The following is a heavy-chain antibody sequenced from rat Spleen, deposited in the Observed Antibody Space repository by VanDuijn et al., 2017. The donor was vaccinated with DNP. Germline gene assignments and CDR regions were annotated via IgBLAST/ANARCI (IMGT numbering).Heavy chain of an antibody. V-gene: IGHV5-22*01. CDR1: GFTFSDYY. J-gene: IGHJ1*01. CDR3: ARQDWYFDF. CDR2: ISYDGGST. Sequence: EVQLVESGGGLVQPGRSLKLSCAASGFTFSDYYMAWVRQAPTKGLEWVASISYDGGSTYYRDSVKGRFIISRDNAKTTLYLQMDSLRSEDTATYYCARQDWYFDFWGPGTMVTVSS.